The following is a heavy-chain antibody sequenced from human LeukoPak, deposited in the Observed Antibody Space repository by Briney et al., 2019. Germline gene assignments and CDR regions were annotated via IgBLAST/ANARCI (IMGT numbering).Heavy chain of an antibody. J-gene: IGHJ6*02. V-gene: IGHV4-34*01. CDR3: ARPGSNYDTGSYYYDYSYGMDV. CDR2: INHSGST. D-gene: IGHD3-22*01. Sequence: SETLSLTCAVYGGSFSGYYWSWIRQPPGKGLEWIGEINHSGSTNYNPSLKSRVTISVDTSKNQFSLKLRSVTAADTAVYFCARPGSNYDTGSYYYDYSYGMDVWGQGTTVTVSS. CDR1: GGSFSGYY.